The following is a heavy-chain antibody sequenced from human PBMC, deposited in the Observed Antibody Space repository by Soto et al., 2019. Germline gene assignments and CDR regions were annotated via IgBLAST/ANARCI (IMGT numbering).Heavy chain of an antibody. CDR3: ASARHIGP. V-gene: IGHV3-7*01. CDR1: GFTFSSYW. D-gene: IGHD2-21*01. CDR2: IKQDGREK. Sequence: EVQLVESGGGLDQPGGSLRLSCAASGFTFSSYWMSWDRQAPGEGLEWVANIKQDGREKNYVDSVKGRFPISRDNAKNSLSLQMHSLRADETAVYYCASARHIGPWGQGALVTVSS. J-gene: IGHJ5*02.